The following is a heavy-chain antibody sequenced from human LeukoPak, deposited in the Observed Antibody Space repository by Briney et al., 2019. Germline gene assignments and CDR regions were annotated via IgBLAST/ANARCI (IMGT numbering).Heavy chain of an antibody. J-gene: IGHJ4*02. CDR3: AKDRRIAAALFDY. CDR2: FSDSAGST. D-gene: IGHD6-13*01. V-gene: IGHV3-23*01. Sequence: PGGSLRLSCAASGFTFSSYAMSWVRQAPGKGLEWVSTFSDSAGSTYYADSVKGRFTISRDNSKNTLYLQMNSLRAEDTAVYYCAKDRRIAAALFDYWGQGILVTVSS. CDR1: GFTFSSYA.